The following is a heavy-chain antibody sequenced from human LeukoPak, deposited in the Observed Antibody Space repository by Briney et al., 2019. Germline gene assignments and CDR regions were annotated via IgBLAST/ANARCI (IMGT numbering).Heavy chain of an antibody. CDR1: GYTFTGYY. CDR2: VNPNSGGT. Sequence: ASVKVSCKASGYTFTGYYMHWVRQAPGQGLEWMGWVNPNSGGTNYAQKFQGRVTMTRDTSISTAYMELSRLRSDDTAVYYCARSGDYVGDWFDPWGQGTLVTVSS. D-gene: IGHD4-17*01. V-gene: IGHV1-2*02. J-gene: IGHJ5*02. CDR3: ARSGDYVGDWFDP.